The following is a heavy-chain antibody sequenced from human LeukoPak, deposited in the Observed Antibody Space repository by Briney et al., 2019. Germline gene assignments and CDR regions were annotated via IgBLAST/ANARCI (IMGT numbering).Heavy chain of an antibody. Sequence: SETLSLTCTVSGYSISSGYYWGWIRPPPGKGLEWIGSIYHSGSTYYNPSLKSRVTISVDTSKNQFSLKLSSVTAADTAVYYCARVNCSGGSCYESRGAFDIWGQGTMVIVSS. CDR1: GYSISSGYY. CDR3: ARVNCSGGSCYESRGAFDI. J-gene: IGHJ3*02. V-gene: IGHV4-38-2*02. CDR2: IYHSGST. D-gene: IGHD2-15*01.